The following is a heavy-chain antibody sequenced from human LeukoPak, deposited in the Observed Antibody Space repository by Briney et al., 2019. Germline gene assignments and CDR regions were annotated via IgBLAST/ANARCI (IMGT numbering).Heavy chain of an antibody. CDR2: ISSSGSTI. CDR3: ARDLGYYYGSGSYSFFDY. V-gene: IGHV3-11*01. CDR1: GFTFSDYY. D-gene: IGHD3-10*01. Sequence: PGGSLRLSCAASGFTFSDYYMSWIRQAPGKGLEWVSYISSSGSTIYYADSGKGRFTISRDNAKNSLYLQMNSLRAEDTAVYYCARDLGYYYGSGSYSFFDYWGQGTLVTVSS. J-gene: IGHJ4*02.